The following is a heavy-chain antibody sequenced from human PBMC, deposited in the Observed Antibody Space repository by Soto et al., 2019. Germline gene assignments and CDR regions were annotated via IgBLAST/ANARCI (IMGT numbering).Heavy chain of an antibody. CDR1: GGTFSSYA. D-gene: IGHD6-19*01. CDR2: IIPIFGTA. Sequence: QVQLVQSGAELKKPGSSVKVSCKASGGTFSSYAISWVRQAPGQGLEWMGGIIPIFGTANYAQKFQGKVTITADESTSTGYMELSSLRSEDTAVYYGSHRYDYISGWAYNWFDPWGQGTLVTVSS. J-gene: IGHJ5*02. V-gene: IGHV1-69*01. CDR3: SHRYDYISGWAYNWFDP.